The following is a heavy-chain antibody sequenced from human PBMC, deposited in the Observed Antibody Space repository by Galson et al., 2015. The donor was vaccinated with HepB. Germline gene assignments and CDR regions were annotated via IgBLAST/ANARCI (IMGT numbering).Heavy chain of an antibody. CDR3: ARDVWVVPAAHLDY. CDR2: INPNSGGT. J-gene: IGHJ4*02. CDR1: GYTFTGYY. D-gene: IGHD2-2*01. Sequence: SVKVSCKASGYTFTGYYMHWVRQAPGQGLEWMGWINPNSGGTNYAQKFQGRVTMTRDTSISAAYMELSRLRSDDTAVYYCARDVWVVPAAHLDYWGQGTLVTVSS. V-gene: IGHV1-2*02.